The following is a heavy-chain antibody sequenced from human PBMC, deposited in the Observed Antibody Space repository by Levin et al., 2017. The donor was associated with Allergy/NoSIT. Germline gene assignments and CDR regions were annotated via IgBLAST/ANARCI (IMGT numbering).Heavy chain of an antibody. V-gene: IGHV1-69*01. CDR2: IIPIFGTA. CDR3: ARGRGSFWSGYYVDY. CDR1: GGTFSSYA. Sequence: KISCKASGGTFSSYAISWVRQAPGQGLEWMGGIIPIFGTANYAQKFQGRVTITADESTSTAYMELSSLRSEDTAVYYCARGRGSFWSGYYVDYWGQGTLVTVSS. D-gene: IGHD3-3*01. J-gene: IGHJ4*02.